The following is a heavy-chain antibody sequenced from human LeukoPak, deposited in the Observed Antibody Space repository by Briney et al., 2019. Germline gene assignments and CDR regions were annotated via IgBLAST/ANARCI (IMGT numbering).Heavy chain of an antibody. CDR1: GFTVSSNY. CDR2: IYSGGST. V-gene: IGHV3-66*01. Sequence: GGSLRLSCAASGFTVSSNYTSWVRQAPGKGLEWVSVIYSGGSTYYADSVKGRFTISRDNSKNTLYLQMNSLRAEDTAVYYCARAYCGGDCYRYYYYGMDVWGQGTTVTVSS. CDR3: ARAYCGGDCYRYYYYGMDV. J-gene: IGHJ6*02. D-gene: IGHD2-21*02.